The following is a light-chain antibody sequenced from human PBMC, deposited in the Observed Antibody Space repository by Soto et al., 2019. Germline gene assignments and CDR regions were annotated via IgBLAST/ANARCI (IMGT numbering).Light chain of an antibody. Sequence: EIVLTQSPGTVSLSPGERATLSCMASQSVGSRWLAWGQQKPGESPRILIYGGSNRATGIPDRLSGSGSGTDFALTISRREREDFAVYSCQQYYSPLTFGQGTKVEMK. CDR1: QSVGSRW. CDR3: QQYYSPLT. V-gene: IGKV3-20*01. CDR2: GGS. J-gene: IGKJ1*01.